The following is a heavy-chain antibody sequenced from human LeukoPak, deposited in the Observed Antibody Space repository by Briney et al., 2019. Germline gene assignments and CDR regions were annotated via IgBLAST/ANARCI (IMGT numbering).Heavy chain of an antibody. D-gene: IGHD6-13*01. CDR3: ARERFDSSSSYWVWFDP. CDR2: INWNGGST. Sequence: PGGSLRLSCAASGFIFSNAWMSWVRHTPGKGLEWVSGINWNGGSTSYADSVKGRFTISRDNAKNSLYLQMNSLRAEDTALYHCARERFDSSSSYWVWFDPWGQGTLVTVSS. J-gene: IGHJ5*02. CDR1: GFIFSNAW. V-gene: IGHV3-20*01.